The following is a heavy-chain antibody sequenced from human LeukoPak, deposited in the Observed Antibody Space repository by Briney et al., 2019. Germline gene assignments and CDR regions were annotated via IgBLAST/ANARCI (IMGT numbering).Heavy chain of an antibody. CDR2: IKQHGSDR. Sequence: GGSLRLSCAASGFTFSSYWMSWVRQAPGKGLEWVANIKQHGSDRYYVDSVKGRFTISRDNAKNSLYLQMNSLRAEDTAVYYCARFGHSWELDYWGQGTLVTVSS. V-gene: IGHV3-7*01. CDR1: GFTFSSYW. CDR3: ARFGHSWELDY. D-gene: IGHD6-13*01. J-gene: IGHJ4*02.